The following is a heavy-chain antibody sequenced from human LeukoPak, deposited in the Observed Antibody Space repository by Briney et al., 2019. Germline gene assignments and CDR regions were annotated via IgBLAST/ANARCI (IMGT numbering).Heavy chain of an antibody. CDR2: IYYSGST. CDR1: GGSISSYY. J-gene: IGHJ6*03. D-gene: IGHD2-15*01. Sequence: ASETLSLTCTVSGGSISSYYWSWIRQPPGKGLEWIGYIYYSGSTNYNPSLKSRITISVDTSKNQFSLKLNSVTAADTAVYYCARSVEGYCSGGSCYSYSYYMDVWGKGTTVTVSS. V-gene: IGHV4-59*01. CDR3: ARSVEGYCSGGSCYSYSYYMDV.